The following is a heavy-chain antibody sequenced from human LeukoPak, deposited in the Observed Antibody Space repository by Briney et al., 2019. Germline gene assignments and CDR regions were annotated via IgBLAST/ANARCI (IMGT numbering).Heavy chain of an antibody. CDR3: ARGDDFWSGYSNFDY. CDR1: GGSISSYY. Sequence: SETLSLTCTVSGGSISSYYWSWIRQPPGKGLEWIGYIYYSGSTNYNPSLKSRVTISVDTSKNQFSLKLSSMTAADTAVYYCARGDDFWSGYSNFDYWGQGTLVTVSS. D-gene: IGHD3-3*01. J-gene: IGHJ4*02. CDR2: IYYSGST. V-gene: IGHV4-59*01.